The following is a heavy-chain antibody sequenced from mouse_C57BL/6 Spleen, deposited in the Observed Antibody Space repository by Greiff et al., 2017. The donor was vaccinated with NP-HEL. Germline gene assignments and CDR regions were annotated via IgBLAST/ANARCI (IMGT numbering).Heavy chain of an antibody. V-gene: IGHV1-15*01. Sequence: QVQLQQSGAELVRPGASVTLSCKASGYTFTDYEMHWVKQTPVHGLEWIGAIDPETGGTAYNQKFKGKAILTADKSSSTAYMELRSLTSEDSAVYYCTRDGITTVVGAMDYWGQGTSVTVSS. J-gene: IGHJ4*01. CDR2: IDPETGGT. CDR1: GYTFTDYE. D-gene: IGHD1-1*01. CDR3: TRDGITTVVGAMDY.